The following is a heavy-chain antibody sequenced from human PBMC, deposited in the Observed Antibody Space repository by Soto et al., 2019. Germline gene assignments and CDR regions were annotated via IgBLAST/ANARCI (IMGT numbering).Heavy chain of an antibody. D-gene: IGHD3-16*02. J-gene: IGHJ4*02. CDR2: ISGHNGGT. V-gene: IGHV1-18*01. CDR1: GYPFTSYV. Sequence: VKVSCKASGYPFTSYVINWVRQAPGQGLEWLGCISGHNGGTKYAQKVRDRINMATDTSTSTAYMELRGLRSDDTAVYYCARVDDYVWGSFRPWGQGTQVTVSS. CDR3: ARVDDYVWGSFRP.